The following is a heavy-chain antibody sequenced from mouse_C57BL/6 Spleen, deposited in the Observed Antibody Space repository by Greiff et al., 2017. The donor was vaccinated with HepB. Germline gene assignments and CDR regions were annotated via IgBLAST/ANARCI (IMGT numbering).Heavy chain of an antibody. CDR1: GYTFTSYT. CDR2: INPSSGYT. D-gene: IGHD1-1*01. J-gene: IGHJ1*03. CDR3: AGYGSSYEWYFDV. Sequence: VKLVESGAELARPGASVKMSCKASGYTFTSYTMHWVKQRPGQGLEWIGYINPSSGYTKYNQKFTDKATLTADKSSSTAYMQLSSLTSEDSAVYYCAGYGSSYEWYFDVWGTGTTVTVSS. V-gene: IGHV1-4*01.